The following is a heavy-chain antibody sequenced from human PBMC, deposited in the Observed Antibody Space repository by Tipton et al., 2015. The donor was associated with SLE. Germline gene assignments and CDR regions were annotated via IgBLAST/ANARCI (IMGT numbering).Heavy chain of an antibody. V-gene: IGHV4-34*01. J-gene: IGHJ5*02. CDR2: INHSRST. Sequence: TLSLTCAVYGGSFSGYYWSWIRQPPGKGLEWIGEINHSRSTNYNPSLKSRVTISVDTSKNQFSLKLSSVTAAETAVYYCARGRDIVVVVAAAGFDPWGQGTLVTVSS. CDR3: ARGRDIVVVVAAAGFDP. CDR1: GGSFSGYY. D-gene: IGHD2-15*01.